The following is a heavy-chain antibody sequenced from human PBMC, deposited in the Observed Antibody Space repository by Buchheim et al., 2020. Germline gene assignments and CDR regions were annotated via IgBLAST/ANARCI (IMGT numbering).Heavy chain of an antibody. CDR1: GGSISSSSYY. V-gene: IGHV4-39*07. CDR2: IYYSGST. D-gene: IGHD7-27*01. CDR3: ARLYRRLGIGWYFDL. Sequence: QLQLQESGPGLVKPSETLSLTCTVSGGSISSSSYYWGWIRQPPGKGLEWIGSIYYSGSTYYNPSLKSRVTISVDTSKNQFSLMLSSVTAADTAVYYCARLYRRLGIGWYFDLWGRGTL. J-gene: IGHJ2*01.